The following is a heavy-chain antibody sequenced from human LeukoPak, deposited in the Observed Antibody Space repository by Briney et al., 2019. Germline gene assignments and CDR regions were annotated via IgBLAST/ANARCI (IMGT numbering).Heavy chain of an antibody. J-gene: IGHJ4*02. CDR3: VREGLPLATYYFDY. Sequence: KPGGPLRLSCAASGFTFSSYSMNWVRQTPGKGLEWVASISSTSTYIHYADSLEGRFTISRDNAKNSLFLQMNSLRAEDTAIYYCVREGLPLATYYFDYWGQGTLVTVS. CDR1: GFTFSSYS. V-gene: IGHV3-21*06. CDR2: ISSTSTYI. D-gene: IGHD1-1*01.